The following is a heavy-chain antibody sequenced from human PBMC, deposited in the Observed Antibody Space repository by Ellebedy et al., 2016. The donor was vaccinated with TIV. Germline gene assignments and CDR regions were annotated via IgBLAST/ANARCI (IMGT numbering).Heavy chain of an antibody. Sequence: GESLKISCAASGFTVTTNYMNWVRQAPGKGLEWVSVIFSAADGGETPYADSVKGRFTISRDSSKNTLYLQMNRLRPKDTTVYYCARDAAGNGGKLDYWGQGALVTVSS. V-gene: IGHV3-53*01. J-gene: IGHJ4*02. CDR1: GFTVTTNY. CDR3: ARDAAGNGGKLDY. D-gene: IGHD4-23*01. CDR2: IFSAADGGET.